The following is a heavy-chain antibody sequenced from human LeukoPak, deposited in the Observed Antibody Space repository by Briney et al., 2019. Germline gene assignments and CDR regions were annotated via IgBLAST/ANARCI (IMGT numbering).Heavy chain of an antibody. CDR2: INSDGTST. CDR1: GFTFSSYW. D-gene: IGHD4-17*01. Sequence: PGGSLRLSCAASGFTFSSYWMHWVRQAPGKGLVWVSRINSDGTSTTYADSAKGRFTISRDNAKNTLYLQMNSLRAEDTAVYHCARVGSSFGDYVQFDYWGQGTLVTVSS. CDR3: ARVGSSFGDYVQFDY. V-gene: IGHV3-74*01. J-gene: IGHJ4*02.